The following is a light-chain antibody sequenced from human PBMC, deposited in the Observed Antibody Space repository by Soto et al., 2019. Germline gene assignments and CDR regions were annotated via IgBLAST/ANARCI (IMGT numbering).Light chain of an antibody. V-gene: IGLV4-69*01. Sequence: QPVLTQSPSASASLGASVKLTCTLSSGHSNYAIAWHQQQPEKGPRYLMKVNSGGSHIKGDGIPDRFSGSSSGAERYLFISSLQSEDEADYYCQPWGTGSAIVVFGGGTKLTLL. CDR1: SGHSNYA. CDR2: VNSGGSH. J-gene: IGLJ7*01. CDR3: QPWGTGSAIVV.